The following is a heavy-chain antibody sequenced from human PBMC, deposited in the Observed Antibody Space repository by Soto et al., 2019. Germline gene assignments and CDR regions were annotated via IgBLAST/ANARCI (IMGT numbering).Heavy chain of an antibody. CDR1: GGTFSSYA. V-gene: IGHV1-69*01. CDR3: ARMSCSSTSCYSAYYYYGMDV. J-gene: IGHJ6*02. Sequence: QVQLVQSGAEVKKPGSSVKVSCKASGGTFSSYAISWVRQAPGQGLEWMGGIIPIFGTANYAQKFQGRVTIAADESTSTAYMELSRLRSEDTAVYYCARMSCSSTSCYSAYYYYGMDVWGQGTTVTVSS. D-gene: IGHD2-2*01. CDR2: IIPIFGTA.